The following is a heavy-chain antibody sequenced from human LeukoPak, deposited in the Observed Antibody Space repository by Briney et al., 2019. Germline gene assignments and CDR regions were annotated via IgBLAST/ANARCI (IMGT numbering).Heavy chain of an antibody. D-gene: IGHD6-19*01. CDR3: ARGGWRPDP. J-gene: IGHJ5*02. Sequence: PGGSLRLSCAASGFIYSDYWVSWVRQAPGKGLEWVANIKTDGSEKYYVDSVKGRFTISRDNAKNSLYLQMSSLRAEDTAVYYCARGGWRPDPWGQRTVVTVSS. V-gene: IGHV3-7*01. CDR2: IKTDGSEK. CDR1: GFIYSDYW.